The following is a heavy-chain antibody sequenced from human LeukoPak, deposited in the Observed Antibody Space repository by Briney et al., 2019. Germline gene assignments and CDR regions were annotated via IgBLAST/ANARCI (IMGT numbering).Heavy chain of an antibody. D-gene: IGHD4-17*01. V-gene: IGHV4-38-2*02. Sequence: SETLSLTCTVSAYSISSGYYWGWIRQPPGKGLEWIGSIYHSGNTYYNPSLKSRVTMSVDTSKNQFSLNLRSVTAADTAVYYCARLTTVTTVCWGQGTLVTVSS. CDR1: AYSISSGYY. J-gene: IGHJ4*02. CDR2: IYHSGNT. CDR3: ARLTTVTTVC.